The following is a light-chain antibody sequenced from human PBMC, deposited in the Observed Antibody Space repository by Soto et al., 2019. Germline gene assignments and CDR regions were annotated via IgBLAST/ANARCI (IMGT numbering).Light chain of an antibody. CDR3: AAWDDSLSGVV. V-gene: IGLV1-47*01. J-gene: IGLJ2*01. CDR1: TSNIGSSY. Sequence: QSVLTQPPSASGTPGQRITISCSGGTSNIGSSYVDWYQQLPGLAPKLLIFGNNQRPSGVTDRFSGSKSGTSASLAISGLRSEDEADYYCAAWDDSLSGVVFGGGTKVTVL. CDR2: GNN.